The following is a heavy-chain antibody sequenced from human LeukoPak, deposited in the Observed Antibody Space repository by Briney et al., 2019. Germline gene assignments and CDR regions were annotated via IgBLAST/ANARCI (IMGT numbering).Heavy chain of an antibody. CDR2: ISYDGTNK. CDR3: AKRYSSAWDFDN. D-gene: IGHD6-19*01. J-gene: IGHJ4*02. V-gene: IGHV3-30*18. Sequence: PGRSLRLSCAASGFTFSSYGIHWVRQAPGEGLEWVATISYDGTNKYYTDSVKGRFTISRDNSQNTVYLQMNSLRAEDTAVYFCAKRYSSAWDFDNWGQGTLVTVSS. CDR1: GFTFSSYG.